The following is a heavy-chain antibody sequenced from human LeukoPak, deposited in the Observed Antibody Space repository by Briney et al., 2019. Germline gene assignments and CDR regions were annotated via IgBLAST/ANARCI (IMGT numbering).Heavy chain of an antibody. CDR1: GFTFRTYA. CDR2: ISGGGGST. CDR3: ATQLLGYCSDDRCYSDDQPFDD. Sequence: GGSLRLSCEASGFTFRTYAMSWVRQAPGKGLEWVSFISGGGGSTHLADSVKGRFIISRDNSKNTVFLQMNNLRTEDTAIYYCATQLLGYCSDDRCYSDDQPFDDWGQGTLVTVSS. D-gene: IGHD2-15*01. J-gene: IGHJ4*02. V-gene: IGHV3-23*01.